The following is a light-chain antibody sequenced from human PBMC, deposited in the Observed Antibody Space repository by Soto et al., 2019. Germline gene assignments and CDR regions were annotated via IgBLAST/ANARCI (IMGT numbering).Light chain of an antibody. CDR1: QSVSSW. CDR3: QQYNSLSRT. CDR2: DAS. J-gene: IGKJ1*01. V-gene: IGKV1-5*01. Sequence: DIQMTQSPSTLSASVGDRVTITCRASQSVSSWLAWYQQKPGKAPNLLIFDASSLESGVPSRLSGSGSGTEFTLTISSLQPDDFATYYCQQYNSLSRTFGQGTKVDIK.